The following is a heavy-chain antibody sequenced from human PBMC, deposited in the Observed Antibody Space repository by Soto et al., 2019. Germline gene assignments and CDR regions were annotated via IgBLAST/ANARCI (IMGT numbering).Heavy chain of an antibody. J-gene: IGHJ4*02. V-gene: IGHV3-48*02. CDR2: IRSSSNSI. CDR3: ARDHYRSGSYPDTFDY. CDR1: GFTFSSYS. Sequence: PGGSLRLSCATSGFTFSSYSMNWVRQAPGKGLEWISYIRSSSNSIYYADSVKGRFTISRDNAKNSLYLQMNSLRDEDTAVYYCARDHYRSGSYPDTFDYWGQGTLVTVYS. D-gene: IGHD3-10*01.